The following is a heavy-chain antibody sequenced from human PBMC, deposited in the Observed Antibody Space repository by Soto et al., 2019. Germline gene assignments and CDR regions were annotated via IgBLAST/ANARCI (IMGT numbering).Heavy chain of an antibody. V-gene: IGHV4-59*12. CDR2: IYYSGST. Sequence: SETLSLTCTVSGGSISSYYWSWILQPPGKGLEWIGYIYYSGSTNYNPSLKSRVTISVDASKNQFSLRLSSLTAADTAVYYCARFLPDRTNYDILTGYYKYYYGMDVWGQGTTVTVSS. D-gene: IGHD3-9*01. CDR3: ARFLPDRTNYDILTGYYKYYYGMDV. J-gene: IGHJ6*02. CDR1: GGSISSYY.